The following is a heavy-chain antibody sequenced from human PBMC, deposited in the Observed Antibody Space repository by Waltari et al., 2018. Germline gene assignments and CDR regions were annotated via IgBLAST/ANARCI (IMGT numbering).Heavy chain of an antibody. D-gene: IGHD6-13*01. CDR3: AREGYSSSWAYYYYGMDV. V-gene: IGHV4-61*02. CDR1: GGSISSGSYY. J-gene: IGHJ6*02. CDR2: IYTSGST. Sequence: QVQLQESGPGLVKPSQTLSLTCTVPGGSISSGSYYWSWIRQPAGKGLEWIGRIYTSGSTNYNPSLKSRVTISVDTSKNQFSLKLSSVTAADTAVYYCAREGYSSSWAYYYYGMDVWGQGTTVTVSS.